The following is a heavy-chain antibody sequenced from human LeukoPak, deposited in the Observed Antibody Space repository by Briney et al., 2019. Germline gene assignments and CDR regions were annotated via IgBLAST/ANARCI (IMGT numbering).Heavy chain of an antibody. CDR1: GDSISSYY. CDR2: IYHSGST. D-gene: IGHD3-3*01. CDR3: ARGRFLDAFDI. V-gene: IGHV4-59*01. Sequence: SETLSLTCTVSGDSISSYYWSWIRQPPGKGLEWIGYIYHSGSTKYKPSLKSRVTISVDTSKNQFSLKLSSVTAADTAVYYCARGRFLDAFDIWGQGTMVTVSS. J-gene: IGHJ3*02.